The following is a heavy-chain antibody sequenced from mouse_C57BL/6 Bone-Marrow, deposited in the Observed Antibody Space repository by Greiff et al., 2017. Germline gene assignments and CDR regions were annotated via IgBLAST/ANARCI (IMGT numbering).Heavy chain of an antibody. V-gene: IGHV14-4*01. J-gene: IGHJ2*01. D-gene: IGHD1-1*01. CDR3: TTNYYGRSCDFDY. CDR1: GFNIKDDY. CDR2: IDPENGDT. Sequence: EVQLQQSGAELVRPGASVKLSCTASGFNIKDDYMHWVKQRPEQGLEWIGWIDPENGDTEYASKFQGKATITADTSSNTAYLQLSSLTSEDTAVYYCTTNYYGRSCDFDYWGQGTTLTVSS.